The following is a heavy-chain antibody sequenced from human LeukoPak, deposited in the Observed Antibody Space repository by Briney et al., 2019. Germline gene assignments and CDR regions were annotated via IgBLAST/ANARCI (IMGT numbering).Heavy chain of an antibody. CDR3: ARRGTGHGMDV. D-gene: IGHD1-1*01. CDR1: GFTFSSYR. CDR2: INNDGSSA. V-gene: IGHV3-74*01. Sequence: PGGSLRLSCAASGFTFSSYRMNWVRQAPGKGLVWVSRINNDGSSASYVDSVKGRFTISRDNAKNTLFLQMNSLRAEDTAVYYCARRGTGHGMDVWGQGTTVIVSS. J-gene: IGHJ6*02.